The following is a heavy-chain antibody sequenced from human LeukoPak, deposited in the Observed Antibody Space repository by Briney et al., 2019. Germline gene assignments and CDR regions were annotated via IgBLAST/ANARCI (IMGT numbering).Heavy chain of an antibody. V-gene: IGHV4-34*01. CDR1: GGSFSGYY. Sequence: PSETLSLTCAVYGGSFSGYYWSWIRQPPGKGLEWIGEINHSGSTNYNPSLKSRVTISVDTSKNQFSLKLSSVTAADTAVYYCARGLGYGSSSNWGQGTLVTVSS. CDR3: ARGLGYGSSSN. J-gene: IGHJ4*02. CDR2: INHSGST. D-gene: IGHD6-6*01.